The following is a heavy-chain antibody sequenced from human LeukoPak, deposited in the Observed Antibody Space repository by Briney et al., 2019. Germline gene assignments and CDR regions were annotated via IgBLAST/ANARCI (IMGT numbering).Heavy chain of an antibody. CDR3: ATTRRAAVAGRFDS. CDR1: GASMSSNY. V-gene: IGHV4-4*09. D-gene: IGHD6-19*01. CDR2: IYHSGNT. J-gene: IGHJ4*02. Sequence: SETLSLTCNVSGASMSSNYWSWIWQPPGKGLEWIGYIYHSGNTNYSPSLESRVTMSVDESKNQFSLRVHFVSAADTAVYYCATTRRAAVAGRFDSWGQGTLVTVSS.